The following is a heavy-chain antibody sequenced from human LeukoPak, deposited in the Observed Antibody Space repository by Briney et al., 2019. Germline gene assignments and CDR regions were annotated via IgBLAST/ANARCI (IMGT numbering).Heavy chain of an antibody. D-gene: IGHD1-1*01. CDR1: GGSFSGYY. J-gene: IGHJ3*02. Sequence: PSETLSLTCAVYGGSFSGYYWSWIRQPPGKGLEWIGYIYYSGSTNYNPSLKSRVTISVDTSKNQFSLKLSSVTAADTAVYYCARATTGTFDAFDIWGQGTMVTVSS. V-gene: IGHV4-59*01. CDR2: IYYSGST. CDR3: ARATTGTFDAFDI.